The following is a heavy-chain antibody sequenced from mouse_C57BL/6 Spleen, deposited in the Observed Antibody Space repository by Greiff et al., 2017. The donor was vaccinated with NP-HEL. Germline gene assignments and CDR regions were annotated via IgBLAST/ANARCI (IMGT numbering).Heavy chain of an antibody. V-gene: IGHV1-53*01. J-gene: IGHJ1*03. CDR3: ARAEGTVVENWYFDV. CDR2: INPSNGGT. Sequence: QVQLQQSGTELVKPGASVKLSCKASGYTFTSYWMHWVKQRPGQGLEWIGNINPSNGGTNYNEKFKSKATLTVDKSSSTAYMQLSSLTSEDSTVYYCARAEGTVVENWYFDVWGTGTTVTVSS. D-gene: IGHD1-1*01. CDR1: GYTFTSYW.